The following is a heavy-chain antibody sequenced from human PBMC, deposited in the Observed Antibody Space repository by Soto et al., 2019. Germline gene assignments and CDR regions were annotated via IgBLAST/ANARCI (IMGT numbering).Heavy chain of an antibody. J-gene: IGHJ4*02. CDR2: ISSSGGST. CDR1: GFTFSSYA. Sequence: GGSLRLSCAASGFTFSSYAMSWVRQAPGKGLEWVSSISSSGGSTYYADSVKGRFTISRDNAKNSLYLQMNSLRDEDTAVYYCARGDYYDSSGYYSDWGQGTLVTVSS. CDR3: ARGDYYDSSGYYSD. D-gene: IGHD3-22*01. V-gene: IGHV3-23*01.